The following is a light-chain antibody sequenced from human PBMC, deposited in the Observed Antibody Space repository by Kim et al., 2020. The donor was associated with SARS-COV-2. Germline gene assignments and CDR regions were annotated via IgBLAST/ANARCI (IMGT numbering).Light chain of an antibody. V-gene: IGKV3-11*01. CDR2: DAS. CDR1: QSVSSY. CDR3: QHNSNWLWT. Sequence: EIVLTQSPATLSLSLGDRVTLSCRASQSVSSYLAWYQQKAGQAPRLLIYDASKRATGIPARFSGSGSGTDFTLTINSLEPEDFALYYCQHNSNWLWTFGQGTKVGIK. J-gene: IGKJ1*01.